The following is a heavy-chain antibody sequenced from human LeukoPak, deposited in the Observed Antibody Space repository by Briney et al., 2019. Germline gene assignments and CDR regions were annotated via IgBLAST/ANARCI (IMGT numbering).Heavy chain of an antibody. CDR3: AGGFYYDSSDYYF. CDR2: IHYTGST. V-gene: IGHV4-39*07. Sequence: PSETLSLTCTVSGGSVISSGYYWGWIRQPPGEGLEWIGSIHYTGSTYYNPSLKSRVTISVDTSKNQFSLNLTSVTAADTAVYYCAGGFYYDSSDYYFWGQGTLVTVSS. D-gene: IGHD3-22*01. J-gene: IGHJ4*02. CDR1: GGSVISSGYY.